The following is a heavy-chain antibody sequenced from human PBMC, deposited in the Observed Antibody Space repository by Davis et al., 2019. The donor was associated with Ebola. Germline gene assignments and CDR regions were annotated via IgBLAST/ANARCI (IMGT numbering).Heavy chain of an antibody. CDR3: ARWSPYYDSSGYLS. D-gene: IGHD3-22*01. J-gene: IGHJ5*02. CDR2: INHSGST. Sequence: SETLSLTCAVYGGSFSGYYWSWIRQPPGKGLGWIGEINHSGSTNYNPSLKSRVTISVDTSKNQFSLKLSSVTAADTAVYYCARWSPYYDSSGYLSWGQGTLVTVSS. CDR1: GGSFSGYY. V-gene: IGHV4-34*01.